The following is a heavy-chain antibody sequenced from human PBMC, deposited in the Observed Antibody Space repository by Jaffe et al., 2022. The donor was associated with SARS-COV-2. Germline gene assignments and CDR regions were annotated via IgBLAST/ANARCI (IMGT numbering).Heavy chain of an antibody. Sequence: EVQLVESGGGLVQPGGSLRLSCAVSGFTFSSHWMHWVRQAPGKGLVWVSRINSEGSSTTYADSVKGRFTISRDNAKNTLYLQMNSLRAEDTALYYCTRDIPYTSNSHYMDVWGKGTTVTVSS. V-gene: IGHV3-74*01. CDR2: INSEGSST. J-gene: IGHJ6*03. D-gene: IGHD6-13*01. CDR1: GFTFSSHW. CDR3: TRDIPYTSNSHYMDV.